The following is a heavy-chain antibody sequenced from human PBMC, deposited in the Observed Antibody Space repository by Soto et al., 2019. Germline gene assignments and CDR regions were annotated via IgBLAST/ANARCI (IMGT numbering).Heavy chain of an antibody. Sequence: GGSLRLSCAASGFTFSSYAMSWVRQAPGKGLEWVSAISGSGGSTYYADSVKGRITISRDNSKNTLYLQMNSLRAEDTAVYYCAKEGVPYNSWSGYYSYYFDYWGQGTLVTVSS. CDR1: GFTFSSYA. CDR2: ISGSGGST. CDR3: AKEGVPYNSWSGYYSYYFDY. D-gene: IGHD3-3*01. J-gene: IGHJ4*02. V-gene: IGHV3-23*01.